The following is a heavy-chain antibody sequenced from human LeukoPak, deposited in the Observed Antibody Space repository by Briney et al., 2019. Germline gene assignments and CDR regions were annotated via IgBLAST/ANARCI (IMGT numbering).Heavy chain of an antibody. J-gene: IGHJ5*02. CDR1: GGSINSSSYY. V-gene: IGHV4-39*07. CDR2: INHSGST. D-gene: IGHD2-8*01. Sequence: PSETLSLTCTVSGGSINSSSYYWSWIRQPPGKGLEWIGEINHSGSTNYNPSLKSRVTISVDTSKNQFSLKLSSVTAADTAVYYCARGIVGYCTNGVCLVWFDPWGQGTLVTVSS. CDR3: ARGIVGYCTNGVCLVWFDP.